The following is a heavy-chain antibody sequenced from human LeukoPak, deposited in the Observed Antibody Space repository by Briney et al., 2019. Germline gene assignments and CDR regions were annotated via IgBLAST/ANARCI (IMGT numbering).Heavy chain of an antibody. Sequence: GGSLRLSCAASGFSFSNYEMNWVRQAPGKGLEWVSLITWDGGSTYYADSVKGRFTISRDNSKNSLYLQMNSLRTEDTALYYCAKGKNTGSYLSHVDYWGQGTLVTVSS. V-gene: IGHV3-43*02. CDR3: AKGKNTGSYLSHVDY. CDR1: GFSFSNYE. J-gene: IGHJ4*02. D-gene: IGHD3-10*01. CDR2: ITWDGGST.